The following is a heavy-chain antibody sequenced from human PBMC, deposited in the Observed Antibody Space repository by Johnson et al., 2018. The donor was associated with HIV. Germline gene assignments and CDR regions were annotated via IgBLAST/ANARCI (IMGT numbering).Heavy chain of an antibody. V-gene: IGHV3-23*04. CDR3: AKGRYSSSWYLAGAFDI. CDR1: GFTFSNYA. J-gene: IGHJ3*02. D-gene: IGHD6-13*01. CDR2: ISGSGGST. Sequence: VQLVESGGGFIQPGGSRRLSCAASGFTFSNYAMSWVRQAPGKGLEWVSVISGSGGSTYYADSVKGRFTISRDNSKNTLFLQMNSLRAEDTAVYHCAKGRYSSSWYLAGAFDIWGQGTMVTVSS.